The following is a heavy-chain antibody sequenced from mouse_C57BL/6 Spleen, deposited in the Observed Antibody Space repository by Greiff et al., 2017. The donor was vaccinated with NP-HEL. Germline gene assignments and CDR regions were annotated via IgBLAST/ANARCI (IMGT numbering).Heavy chain of an antibody. CDR3: ARSELGVYAMDY. D-gene: IGHD4-1*01. V-gene: IGHV1-69*01. J-gene: IGHJ4*01. CDR1: GYTFTSYW. CDR2: IDPSDSYT. Sequence: VQLQQPGAELVMPGASVKLSCKASGYTFTSYWMHWVKQRPGQGLEWIGEIDPSDSYTNYNQKFKGKSTLTVDKSSSTAYMQLSSLTSEDSAVYYCARSELGVYAMDYWGQRTSVTVSS.